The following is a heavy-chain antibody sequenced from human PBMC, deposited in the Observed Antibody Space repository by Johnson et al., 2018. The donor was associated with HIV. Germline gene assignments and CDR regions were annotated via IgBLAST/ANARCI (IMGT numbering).Heavy chain of an antibody. D-gene: IGHD2-21*01. Sequence: QVQLVESGGGVVQPGRSLRLSCAASGFTFSSYAIHWVRQAPGKGLEWVAFIHYDGNNKYYADSVKGRFTISIDNSKNTLYLQMKSLRAEDTAVYYCAKGPQGIATPDAFDIWGQGTMVTVSS. J-gene: IGHJ3*02. CDR3: AKGPQGIATPDAFDI. CDR1: GFTFSSYA. CDR2: IHYDGNNK. V-gene: IGHV3-30*02.